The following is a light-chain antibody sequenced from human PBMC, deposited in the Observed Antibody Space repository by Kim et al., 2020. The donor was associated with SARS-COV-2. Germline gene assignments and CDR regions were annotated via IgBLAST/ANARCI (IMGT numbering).Light chain of an antibody. V-gene: IGKV1-39*01. CDR3: QQSNSNPRT. CDR2: ATS. Sequence: ASVGDRGTNPWRARQSISNYLNWYQQKPGRAPKLLIYATSNLQSGGPSRFRGSGSGTDFTLTITSLQPEDFATYFCQQSNSNPRTFGQGTKGDIK. CDR1: QSISNY. J-gene: IGKJ1*01.